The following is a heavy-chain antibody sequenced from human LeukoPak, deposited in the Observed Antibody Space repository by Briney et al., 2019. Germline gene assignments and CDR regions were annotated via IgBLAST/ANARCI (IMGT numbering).Heavy chain of an antibody. CDR3: TRGPIHLWLYDGTDV. J-gene: IGHJ6*02. D-gene: IGHD5-18*01. CDR2: IRSKAYRGTT. V-gene: IGHV3-49*04. CDR1: GFTFGDHA. Sequence: GRSLRLSCTASGFTFGDHAMSWVRQAPGKGLEWVGFIRSKAYRGTTEYAASVKGRFTISRDDSTSIAYLQMNSLETEDTAVYYCTRGPIHLWLYDGTDVWGQGTTVIVSS.